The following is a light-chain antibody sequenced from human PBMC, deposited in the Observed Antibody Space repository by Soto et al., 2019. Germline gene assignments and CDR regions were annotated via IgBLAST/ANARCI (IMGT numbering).Light chain of an antibody. V-gene: IGLV6-57*02. CDR2: EDN. CDR3: QSYDSRNHGV. J-gene: IGLJ1*01. Sequence: NFMLTQPHSVSESPGKTVTISCTGSSGSIASNYVQWYQQRPGSAPTTVIYEDNQRPSGVPDRFSGSIDSSSNSASLTISGVKYGEEADCCCQSYDSRNHGVFGTGTKLTAL. CDR1: SGSIASNY.